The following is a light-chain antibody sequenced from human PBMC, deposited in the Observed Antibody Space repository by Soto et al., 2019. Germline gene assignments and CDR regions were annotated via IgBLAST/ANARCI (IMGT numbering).Light chain of an antibody. CDR1: QSVSSNY. Sequence: EIVFTQTPATLSLTPSHSASLSCKASQSVSSNYLAWYQQKPGQAPRLLIYGASSRATGIPARFSGSGSGTDFTLTISRLQPEDFATYYCQQYNSLPRTFGQGTKVDI. V-gene: IGKV3D-7*01. CDR3: QQYNSLPRT. J-gene: IGKJ1*01. CDR2: GAS.